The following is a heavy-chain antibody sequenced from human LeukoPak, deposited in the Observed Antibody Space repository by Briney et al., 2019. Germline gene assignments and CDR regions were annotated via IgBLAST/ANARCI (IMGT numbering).Heavy chain of an antibody. J-gene: IGHJ4*02. D-gene: IGHD6-13*01. CDR1: GYTLTELS. V-gene: IGHV1-24*01. Sequence: ASVKVSCKVSGYTLTELSMHWVRQAPGKGLEWMGGFDPEDGETIYAQKFQGRVTMTEDTSTDTAYMELSSLRSEDTAVYYCATQGSSSWYFDYRGQGTLVTVSS. CDR2: FDPEDGET. CDR3: ATQGSSSWYFDY.